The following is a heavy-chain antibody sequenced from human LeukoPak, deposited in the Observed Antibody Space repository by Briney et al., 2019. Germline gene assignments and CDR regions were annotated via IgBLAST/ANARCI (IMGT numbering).Heavy chain of an antibody. CDR3: ARLIAPYGSGTSSGGYFDY. J-gene: IGHJ4*02. CDR2: IDPSDSYT. CDR1: GYIFTSYW. D-gene: IGHD3-10*01. V-gene: IGHV5-10-1*01. Sequence: GESLKISCEGSGYIFTSYWISWVRQMPGKCLEWMGRIDPSDSYTNYSPSFQGHVTISADKSISTASLQWSSLKASDTAMYYYARLIAPYGSGTSSGGYFDYWGQGTLVTVSS.